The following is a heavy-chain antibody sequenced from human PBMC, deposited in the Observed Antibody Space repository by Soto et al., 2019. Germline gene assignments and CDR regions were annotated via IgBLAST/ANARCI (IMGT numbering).Heavy chain of an antibody. V-gene: IGHV3-9*01. J-gene: IGHJ4*02. CDR2: ISWNSGSI. Sequence: EVQLVESGGGLVQPGRSLRLSCAASGFTFDDYAMHWVRQAPGKGLEWVSGISWNSGSIGYADSVKGRFTISRDNAKNSMYLQMNSLRAEDTALYYCAKGQQLVKGRFDYWGQGTLVTVSS. CDR3: AKGQQLVKGRFDY. D-gene: IGHD6-13*01. CDR1: GFTFDDYA.